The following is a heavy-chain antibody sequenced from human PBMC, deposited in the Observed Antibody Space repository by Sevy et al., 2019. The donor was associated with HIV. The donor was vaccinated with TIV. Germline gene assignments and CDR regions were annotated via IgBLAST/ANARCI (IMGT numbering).Heavy chain of an antibody. CDR3: ASQRGGYERLYYFDS. J-gene: IGHJ4*02. D-gene: IGHD5-12*01. CDR2: ISDSSATI. CDR1: GFTYS. Sequence: GGSLRLSCVASGFTYSMNWVRLAPGKGLEWVSYISDSSATIHYADSVKGRFTISRDNAKNSLYLQMNTLRAEDTAVYYCASQRGGYERLYYFDSWGQGTLVTVSS. V-gene: IGHV3-48*01.